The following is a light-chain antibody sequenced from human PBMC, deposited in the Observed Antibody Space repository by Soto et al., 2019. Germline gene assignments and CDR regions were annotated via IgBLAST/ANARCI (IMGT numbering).Light chain of an antibody. CDR1: QDINNY. V-gene: IGKV1-33*01. CDR2: DAS. J-gene: IGKJ1*01. CDR3: QQYDNLPWT. Sequence: DIQMTQSPSSLSASVGDRVTITCQASQDINNYLNWYQQKPGKAPKLLIYDASNLETGVPSRIRGSGSGTDFTFSISSLQPEDIATYYCQQYDNLPWTFGQGTKVDIK.